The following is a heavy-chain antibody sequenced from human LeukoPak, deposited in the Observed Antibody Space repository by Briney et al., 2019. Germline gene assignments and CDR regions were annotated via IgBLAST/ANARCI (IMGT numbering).Heavy chain of an antibody. J-gene: IGHJ3*02. D-gene: IGHD3-16*02. CDR1: GYTFTNYA. CDR2: INTNTGNP. V-gene: IGHV7-4-1*02. CDR3: ARESGYTNTHDAFDI. Sequence: ASVKVSCKASGYTFTNYAMNWVRQAPGQGLEWMGWINTNTGNPAYAQGFAGRFVFSLDTSVSTAYLRVSGLKAEDTAVYYCARESGYTNTHDAFDIWGQGTMVTVS.